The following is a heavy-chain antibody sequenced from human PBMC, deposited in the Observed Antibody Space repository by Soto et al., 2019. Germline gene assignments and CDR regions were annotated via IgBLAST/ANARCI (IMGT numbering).Heavy chain of an antibody. CDR3: AKGRESGYGLTFDY. Sequence: GGSLRLSCAASGFTFDDYAMHWVRQAPGKGLEWVSGISWNSGSIGYADSVKGRFTISRDNAKNSLYLQMNSLRAEDTALYYCAKGRESGYGLTFDYWGQGTLVTVSS. CDR2: ISWNSGSI. D-gene: IGHD5-12*01. V-gene: IGHV3-9*01. J-gene: IGHJ4*02. CDR1: GFTFDDYA.